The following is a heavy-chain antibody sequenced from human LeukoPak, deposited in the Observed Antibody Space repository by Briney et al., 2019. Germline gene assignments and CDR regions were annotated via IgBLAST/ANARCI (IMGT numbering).Heavy chain of an antibody. Sequence: GRSLRLSCAASGFTFSSYGMHWVRQAPGKGLEWVAVISYDGSNKYYADSVKGRFTISRDNSKNTLYLQMNSLRAEDTAVYYCADIAAAGEAFDIWGQGTMVTVSS. D-gene: IGHD6-25*01. CDR2: ISYDGSNK. CDR1: GFTFSSYG. V-gene: IGHV3-30*03. J-gene: IGHJ3*02. CDR3: ADIAAAGEAFDI.